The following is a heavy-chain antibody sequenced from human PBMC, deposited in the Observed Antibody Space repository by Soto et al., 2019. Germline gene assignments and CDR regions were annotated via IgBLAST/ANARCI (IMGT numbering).Heavy chain of an antibody. CDR2: IYYSGST. J-gene: IGHJ4*02. Sequence: PSETLSLTCTVSGGSIISGGYYWIWIRQHPGKGLEWTGYIYYSGSTYYNPSLKSRVTISVDTSKNQFSLKLSSVTAADTAVYYCARETPKEGYYFDYWGQGTLVTVSS. V-gene: IGHV4-31*03. CDR1: GGSIISGGYY. CDR3: ARETPKEGYYFDY.